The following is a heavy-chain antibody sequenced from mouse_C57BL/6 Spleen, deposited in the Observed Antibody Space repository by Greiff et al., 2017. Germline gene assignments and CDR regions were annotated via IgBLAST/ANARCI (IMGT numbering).Heavy chain of an antibody. J-gene: IGHJ3*01. D-gene: IGHD2-4*01. Sequence: EVKLQESGGGLVKPGGSLKLSCAASGFTFSDYGMHWVRQAPEKGLEWVAYISSGSSTIYYADTVKGPFTISRDNAKNTLFLQMTSLRSEDTAMYYCAYDYDGETLFAYWGQGTLVTVSA. CDR2: ISSGSSTI. V-gene: IGHV5-17*01. CDR3: AYDYDGETLFAY. CDR1: GFTFSDYG.